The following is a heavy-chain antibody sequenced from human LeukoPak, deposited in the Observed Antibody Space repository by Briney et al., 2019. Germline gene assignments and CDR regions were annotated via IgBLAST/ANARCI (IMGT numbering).Heavy chain of an antibody. CDR2: IWYDGSNK. CDR3: ARAQDCDSSVCVDAFDM. J-gene: IGHJ3*02. V-gene: IGHV3-33*01. CDR1: GFTFRSYG. Sequence: GGSLRLSCAASGFTFRSYGMHWVRQAPGKGLEWVAVIWYDGSNKYYADSVKGRFTISRDNSKNTLYLQMNSLRVEDTAVYYCARAQDCDSSVCVDAFDMRGHRTMVTVSS. D-gene: IGHD3-22*01.